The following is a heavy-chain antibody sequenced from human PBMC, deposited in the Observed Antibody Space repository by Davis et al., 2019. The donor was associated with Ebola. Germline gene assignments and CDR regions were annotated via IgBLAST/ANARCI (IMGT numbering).Heavy chain of an antibody. V-gene: IGHV3-74*01. CDR2: INGDGNTI. D-gene: IGHD5-18*01. CDR3: ARRSGYNYGYEGMDV. CDR1: GFTFSSFP. J-gene: IGHJ6*04. Sequence: PGGSLRLSCAAAGFTFSSFPMSWVRQAPGKGLEWVSRINGDGNTIGYADSVKGRFTISRDNAKNTLYLQMNSLRAEDTAVYYCARRSGYNYGYEGMDVWGKGTTVTVSS.